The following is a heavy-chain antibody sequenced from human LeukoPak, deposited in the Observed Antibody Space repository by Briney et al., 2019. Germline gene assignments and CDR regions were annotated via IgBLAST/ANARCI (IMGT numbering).Heavy chain of an antibody. J-gene: IGHJ4*02. CDR2: INPNSGGT. D-gene: IGHD5-12*01. V-gene: IGHV1-2*02. CDR1: GYATDYY. CDR3: AYYDYNIYPY. Sequence: ASVKVSCKASGYATDYYIHWVRQAPGQGREGMGWINPNSGGTIYARNFRGRFTMPRDTSIATVYLELRSLRSDDAAVYYCAYYDYNIYPYWGQGTLVTVPS.